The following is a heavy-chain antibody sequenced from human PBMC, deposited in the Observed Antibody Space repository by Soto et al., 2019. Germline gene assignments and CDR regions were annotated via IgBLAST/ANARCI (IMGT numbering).Heavy chain of an antibody. CDR1: GFTFSSYA. D-gene: IGHD3-10*01. Sequence: GGSLRLSCAASGFTFSSYAMSWVRQAPGKGLEWVSAISGSGGSTYYADSVKGRFTISRDNSKNTLYLQMNSLRAEDTAVYYCAKGRELLWFGELFNNWFDPWGQGTLVTVSS. J-gene: IGHJ5*02. CDR2: ISGSGGST. V-gene: IGHV3-23*01. CDR3: AKGRELLWFGELFNNWFDP.